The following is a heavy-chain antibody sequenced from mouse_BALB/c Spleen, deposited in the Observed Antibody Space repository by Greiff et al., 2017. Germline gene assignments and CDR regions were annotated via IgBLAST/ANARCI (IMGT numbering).Heavy chain of an antibody. V-gene: IGHV14-1*02. J-gene: IGHJ4*01. Sequence: EVQLVESGAELVRPGALVKLSCKASGFNIKDYYMHWVKQRPEQGLEWIGWIDPENGNTIYDPKFQGKASITADTSSNTAYLQLSSLTSEDTAVYYCARYQGDAMDYWGQGTSVTVSS. CDR1: GFNIKDYY. CDR3: ARYQGDAMDY. CDR2: IDPENGNT.